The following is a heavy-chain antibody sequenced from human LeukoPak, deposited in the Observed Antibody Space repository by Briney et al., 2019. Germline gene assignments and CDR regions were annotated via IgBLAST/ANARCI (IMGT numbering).Heavy chain of an antibody. CDR3: VRTPPNWGADF. J-gene: IGHJ4*02. V-gene: IGHV1-8*01. D-gene: IGHD7-27*01. Sequence: ASVTVSCKASGYTFTSYDINWMRQAPGQGLEWMGWMSPNSGNTGYAQKFQGRVTMTRDTSIGTAYLELSSLRSEDSAVYYCVRTPPNWGADFWGQGTLVTVSS. CDR2: MSPNSGNT. CDR1: GYTFTSYD.